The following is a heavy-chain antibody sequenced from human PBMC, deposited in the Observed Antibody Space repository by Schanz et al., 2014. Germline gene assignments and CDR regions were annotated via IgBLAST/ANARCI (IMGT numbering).Heavy chain of an antibody. Sequence: VQLVESGGGLVQPGGSLRLSCAASGFTFSSYPMHWVRQAPGKGLEWVGFISFDGRNTGYAHSVKGRFTISRDNSKNTVNLQMNSLRAEDTAVYYCAKEKEEVAADGSFFDYWGQGTLVTVSS. J-gene: IGHJ4*02. CDR2: ISFDGRNT. D-gene: IGHD6-13*01. CDR1: GFTFSSYP. CDR3: AKEKEEVAADGSFFDY. V-gene: IGHV3-30*01.